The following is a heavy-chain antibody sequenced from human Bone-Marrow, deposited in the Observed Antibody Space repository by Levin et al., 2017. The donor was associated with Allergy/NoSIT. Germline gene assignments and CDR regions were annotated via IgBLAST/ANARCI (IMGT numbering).Heavy chain of an antibody. J-gene: IGHJ5*02. Sequence: PSETLSLTCTVSGGSISSGDYYWSWIRQPPGTGLEWIGYIYYSGSTYYNPSLKSRVTISVDTSKNQFSLKLSSVTAADTAVYYCASDECSGGSCSDGGWFDPWGQGTLVTVSS. CDR1: GGSISSGDYY. CDR2: IYYSGST. CDR3: ASDECSGGSCSDGGWFDP. D-gene: IGHD2-15*01. V-gene: IGHV4-30-4*01.